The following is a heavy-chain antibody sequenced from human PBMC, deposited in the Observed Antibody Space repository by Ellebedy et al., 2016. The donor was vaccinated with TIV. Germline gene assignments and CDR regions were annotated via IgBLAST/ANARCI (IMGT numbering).Heavy chain of an antibody. V-gene: IGHV3-23*01. CDR1: GFTFSSYA. J-gene: IGHJ5*02. Sequence: GESLKISCAASGFTFSSYAMSWVRQAPGKGLEWVSAISGSGGSTYYADSVKGRFTISRDNSKNTLYLQMNSLSAEDTAVYYCAREGCSGGSCYSYWLDPWGQGTLVTVSS. CDR2: ISGSGGST. CDR3: AREGCSGGSCYSYWLDP. D-gene: IGHD2-15*01.